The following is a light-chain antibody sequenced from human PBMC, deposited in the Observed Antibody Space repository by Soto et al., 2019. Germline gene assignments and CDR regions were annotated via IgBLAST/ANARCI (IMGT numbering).Light chain of an antibody. J-gene: IGKJ5*01. CDR2: DAY. V-gene: IGKV3-11*01. CDR1: QSFRGL. Sequence: EVVLTQSPVTLSLSPGERATLSRRASQSFRGLLAWYQQKPGQAPRLLSYDAYNRATGIPPRFSGSGSGTDFTLTISSLEPEDSAVYYCQQRHMWPITFGQGTRLEIK. CDR3: QQRHMWPIT.